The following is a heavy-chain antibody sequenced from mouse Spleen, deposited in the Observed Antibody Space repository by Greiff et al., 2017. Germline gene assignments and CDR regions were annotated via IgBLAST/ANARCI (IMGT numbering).Heavy chain of an antibody. D-gene: IGHD6-2*01. CDR3: ARSLYAMDY. V-gene: IGHV1-4*01. CDR2: INPSSGYT. CDR1: GYTFTSYT. Sequence: VQLKESGAELARPGASVKMSCKASGYTFTSYTMHWVKQRPGQGLEWIGYINPSSGYTKYNQKFKDKATLTADKSSSTAYMQLSSLTSEDSAVYYCARSLYAMDYWGQGTSVTVSS. J-gene: IGHJ4*01.